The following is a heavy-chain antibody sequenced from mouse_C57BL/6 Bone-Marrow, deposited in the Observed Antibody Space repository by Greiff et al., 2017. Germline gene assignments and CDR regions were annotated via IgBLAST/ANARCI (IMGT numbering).Heavy chain of an antibody. CDR3: ARSLLSNWYFDV. Sequence: EVKLQESGAELVKPGASVKLSCTASGFNIKDYYMHWVKQRTEQGLEWIGRIDPEDGETKYAPKFQGKATITADLSSNTAYLQLSSLTSEDTAVYYCARSLLSNWYFDVWGTGTTVTGSS. CDR2: IDPEDGET. CDR1: GFNIKDYY. J-gene: IGHJ1*03. V-gene: IGHV14-2*01. D-gene: IGHD6-2*01.